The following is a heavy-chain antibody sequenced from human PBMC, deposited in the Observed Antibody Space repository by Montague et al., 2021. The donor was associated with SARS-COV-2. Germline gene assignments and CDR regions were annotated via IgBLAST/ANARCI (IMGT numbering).Heavy chain of an antibody. CDR1: GGSISSYY. V-gene: IGHV4-59*01. CDR3: AGGSGWMGNAFDI. CDR2: IYYSGST. D-gene: IGHD6-19*01. Sequence: SETLSLTCTVSGGSISSYYWSWIRQPPGKGLEWIGYIYYSGSTNYNPSLKSRVTISVDTSKNQFSLKMSSVTAADTAVYYCAGGSGWMGNAFDIWGRGTMVTVSS. J-gene: IGHJ3*02.